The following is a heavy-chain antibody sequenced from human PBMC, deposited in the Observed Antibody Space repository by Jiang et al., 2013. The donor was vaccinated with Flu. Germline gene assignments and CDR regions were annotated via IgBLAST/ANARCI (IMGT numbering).Heavy chain of an antibody. CDR1: GGSISSYY. D-gene: IGHD5-12*01. Sequence: LLKPSETLSLTCTVSGGSISSYYWSWIRQPPGKGLEWMGYIYYSGSTNYNPSLKSRVTISVDTSKNQFTLKLSSVTAADTAVYYCATRYRGYDFYFDYWGQGTLVTVSS. J-gene: IGHJ4*02. CDR2: IYYSGST. CDR3: ATRYRGYDFYFDY. V-gene: IGHV4-59*01.